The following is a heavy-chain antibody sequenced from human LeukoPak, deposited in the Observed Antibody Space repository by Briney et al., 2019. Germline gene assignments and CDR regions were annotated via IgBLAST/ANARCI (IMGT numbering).Heavy chain of an antibody. V-gene: IGHV3-23*01. J-gene: IGHJ4*02. CDR2: ISGSGGST. CDR1: GFTFSSYA. Sequence: PGGSLRLSCAASGFTFSSYAMSWVRQAPGKGLEWVSAISGSGGSTYYAGSVKGRFTISRDNSKNTLYLQMNSLRAEDTAVYYCAKEDRPLRYFDWLTFDYWGQGTLVTVSS. CDR3: AKEDRPLRYFDWLTFDY. D-gene: IGHD3-9*01.